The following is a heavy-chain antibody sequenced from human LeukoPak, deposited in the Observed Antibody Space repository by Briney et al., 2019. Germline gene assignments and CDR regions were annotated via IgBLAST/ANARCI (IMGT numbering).Heavy chain of an antibody. CDR1: GDFISSSRYY. Sequence: PSETLSLTCIVSGDFISSSRYYWGWIRQPPGKGLEWIGSISYSGSTYYNPSLKSRVTISVDTSKNQFSLKLSSVTAADAAVYYCARGPYGDYYRYYYCYMDVWGKGTTVTVSS. D-gene: IGHD4-17*01. J-gene: IGHJ6*03. V-gene: IGHV4-39*07. CDR3: ARGPYGDYYRYYYCYMDV. CDR2: ISYSGST.